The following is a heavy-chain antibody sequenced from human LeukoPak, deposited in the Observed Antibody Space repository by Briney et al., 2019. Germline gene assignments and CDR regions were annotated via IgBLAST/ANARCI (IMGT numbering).Heavy chain of an antibody. D-gene: IGHD6-13*01. V-gene: IGHV3-21*01. CDR2: ISSSSTYI. CDR3: ASQYTSSRIFDD. CDR1: GFTFSSYS. Sequence: PGGSLRLSCAASGFTFSSYSMNWVRQAPGKGLEWVSSISSSSTYIYFADSVKGRFTVSRDNAKNSLYLQMNSLRAEDTAVYFCASQYTSSRIFDDWGQGTLVTVSS. J-gene: IGHJ4*02.